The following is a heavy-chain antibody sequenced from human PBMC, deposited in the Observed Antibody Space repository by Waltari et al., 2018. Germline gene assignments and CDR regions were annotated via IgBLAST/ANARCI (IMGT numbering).Heavy chain of an antibody. J-gene: IGHJ3*02. CDR2: IYTSGST. V-gene: IGHV4-4*09. Sequence: QVQLQESGPGLVKPSETLSLTCTVSGGSISSYYWRWIRQPPGKGLEWIGYIYTSGSTNYNPSLKSRVTISVDTSKNQFSLKLSSVTAADTAVYYCARDRSYSSGWSGEFDIWGQGTMVTVSS. CDR1: GGSISSYY. CDR3: ARDRSYSSGWSGEFDI. D-gene: IGHD6-19*01.